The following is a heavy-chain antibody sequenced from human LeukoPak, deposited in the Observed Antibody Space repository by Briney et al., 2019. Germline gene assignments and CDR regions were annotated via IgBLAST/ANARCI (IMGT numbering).Heavy chain of an antibody. J-gene: IGHJ6*03. Sequence: SETLSLTCTVSGYSIRSGYYWGWIRQPPGKGLEWIGSLYHSGSTYYNPSLKSRVTISLDTSKNQFSLRLTSVTAADTAVYYCARGSSSWLDYYIDVWAKGTTVTVSS. CDR1: GYSIRSGYY. CDR2: LYHSGST. CDR3: ARGSSSWLDYYIDV. V-gene: IGHV4-38-2*02. D-gene: IGHD6-13*01.